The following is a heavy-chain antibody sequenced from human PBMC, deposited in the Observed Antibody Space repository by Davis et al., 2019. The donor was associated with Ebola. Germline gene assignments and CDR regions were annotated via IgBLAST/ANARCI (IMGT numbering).Heavy chain of an antibody. CDR3: ARPRWGY. D-gene: IGHD3-16*01. Sequence: GESLKISCAASGFTFSSNSMNWVRQAPGKGLEWVSSISSSSNYIYYADSVKGRFTVSRDNAKNSLYLQMNSLRAEDTAVYYCARPRWGYWGQGTLVTVSS. V-gene: IGHV3-21*01. CDR2: ISSSSNYI. CDR1: GFTFSSNS. J-gene: IGHJ4*02.